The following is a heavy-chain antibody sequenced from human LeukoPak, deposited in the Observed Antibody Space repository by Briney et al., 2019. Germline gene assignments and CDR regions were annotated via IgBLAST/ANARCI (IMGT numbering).Heavy chain of an antibody. J-gene: IGHJ6*02. CDR3: ARTMELRSMDV. V-gene: IGHV1-69*04. CDR2: IIPILGIA. CDR1: GGTFSSYA. Sequence: GASVKVSCKASGGTFSSYAISWVRQAPGQGLEWMRRIIPILGIANYAQKFQGRVTITADKSTSTAYMELSSLRSEDTAVYYCARTMELRSMDVWGQGTTVTVSS. D-gene: IGHD1-7*01.